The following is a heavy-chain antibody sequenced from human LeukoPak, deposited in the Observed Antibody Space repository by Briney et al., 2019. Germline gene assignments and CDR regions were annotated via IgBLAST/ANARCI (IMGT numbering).Heavy chain of an antibody. Sequence: GGSLRLSCAASGFTFSSYWMSWVRQAPGKGLEWVANIKEGGSEQYYVDSVKGRFTISRDNAKNSLYLQMNSLRAEDTAVYYCATYQGYNCGPFDYWGQGALVSVSS. CDR2: IKEGGSEQ. CDR3: ATYQGYNCGPFDY. D-gene: IGHD5-18*01. J-gene: IGHJ4*02. V-gene: IGHV3-7*05. CDR1: GFTFSSYW.